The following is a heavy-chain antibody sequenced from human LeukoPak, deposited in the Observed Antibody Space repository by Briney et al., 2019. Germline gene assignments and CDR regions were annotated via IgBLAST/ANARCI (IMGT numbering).Heavy chain of an antibody. D-gene: IGHD6-13*01. V-gene: IGHV4-59*01. J-gene: IGHJ3*02. CDR2: IYYSGST. CDR3: ARDRDSSSWYGTNDAFDI. Sequence: PSETLSLTCTVSGGSISSYYWSWIRQPPGKGLEWIGYIYYSGSTNYNPSLKSRVTISVDTSKNQFSLKLSSVTAADTAVYYCARDRDSSSWYGTNDAFDIWGQGTMVTVSS. CDR1: GGSISSYY.